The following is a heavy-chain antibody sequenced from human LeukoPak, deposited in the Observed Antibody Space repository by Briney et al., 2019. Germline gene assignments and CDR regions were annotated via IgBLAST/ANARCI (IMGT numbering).Heavy chain of an antibody. J-gene: IGHJ4*02. CDR1: GFTFSSYG. V-gene: IGHV3-33*01. CDR3: ARDQDSSGYNYYFDY. Sequence: PGGSLRLSCAASGFTFSSYGMPWVRQAPGKGLEWVAVIWYDGSNKYYADSVKGRFTISRDNSKNTLYLQMNSLRAEDTAVYYCARDQDSSGYNYYFDYWGQGTLVTVSS. D-gene: IGHD3-22*01. CDR2: IWYDGSNK.